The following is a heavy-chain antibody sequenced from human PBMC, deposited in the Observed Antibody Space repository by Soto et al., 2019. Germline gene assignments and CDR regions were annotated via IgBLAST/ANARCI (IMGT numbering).Heavy chain of an antibody. V-gene: IGHV1-3*01. CDR2: VNAGNGNT. J-gene: IGHJ5*02. CDR1: GYSFPSHA. CDR3: ARGKEKVHPLLAVAGFGWFDP. D-gene: IGHD6-19*01. Sequence: GGSMKGSFKASGYSFPSHAMQLVRQAPGQRLEWMGWVNAGNGNTKYSQKFQGRVTITRDTSASTAYMELSSLRSEDTAVYYCARGKEKVHPLLAVAGFGWFDPWGQGTLVTVSS.